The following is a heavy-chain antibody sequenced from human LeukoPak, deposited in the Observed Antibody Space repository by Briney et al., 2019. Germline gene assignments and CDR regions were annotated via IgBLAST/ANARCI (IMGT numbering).Heavy chain of an antibody. V-gene: IGHV3-33*01. CDR2: IWNDGNNK. CDR3: ARDSDLAHELDY. Sequence: GGPVRLLCAASGFPFSSYGVHWAPRARGKALAWVAVIWNDGNNKFYADSVQGRFTISRATSKSTLYLQINSLRAEATAVYYCARDSDLAHELDYWGQGTLVTVSS. D-gene: IGHD3-10*01. J-gene: IGHJ4*02. CDR1: GFPFSSYG.